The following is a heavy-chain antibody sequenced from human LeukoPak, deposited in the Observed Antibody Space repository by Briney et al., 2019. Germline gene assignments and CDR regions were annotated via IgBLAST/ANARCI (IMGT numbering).Heavy chain of an antibody. D-gene: IGHD3-10*01. J-gene: IGHJ4*02. V-gene: IGHV1-24*01. CDR3: ATDSAMVRGVMSY. Sequence: GASVKVSCKVSGYTLTELSMHWVRQAPGKGLEWMGGFDPEDGETIYAQKFQGRVTMTEDTSIDTAYMELSSLRSEDTAVYYCATDSAMVRGVMSYWGQGTLVTVSS. CDR2: FDPEDGET. CDR1: GYTLTELS.